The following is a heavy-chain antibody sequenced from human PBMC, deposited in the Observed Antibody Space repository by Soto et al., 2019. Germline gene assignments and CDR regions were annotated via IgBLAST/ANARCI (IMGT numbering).Heavy chain of an antibody. Sequence: LRLSCAASGFTFSSYEMNWVRQAPGKGLEWVSYISSSGSTIYYADSVKGRFTISRDNARNSLYLQMNSLRAEDTAVYYCARARGELMGYYYYGMDVWGQGTTVTVSS. CDR1: GFTFSSYE. CDR2: ISSSGSTI. CDR3: ARARGELMGYYYYGMDV. V-gene: IGHV3-48*03. J-gene: IGHJ6*02. D-gene: IGHD3-10*01.